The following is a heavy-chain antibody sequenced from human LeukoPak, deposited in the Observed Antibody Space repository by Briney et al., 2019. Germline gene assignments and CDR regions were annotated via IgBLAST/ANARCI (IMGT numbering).Heavy chain of an antibody. V-gene: IGHV3-15*01. CDR1: GLIFSNTW. CDR2: IQSKTDGGPT. Sequence: GGSLRLSCAASGLIFSNTWMSWVRQAPGKRLEWVGRIQSKTDGGPTDYAAPVKGRFTISRDDSKTTLYLQMNSLKTEDTAVYYCTTNWNFDYWGQGTLVTVSS. D-gene: IGHD1-1*01. CDR3: TTNWNFDY. J-gene: IGHJ4*02.